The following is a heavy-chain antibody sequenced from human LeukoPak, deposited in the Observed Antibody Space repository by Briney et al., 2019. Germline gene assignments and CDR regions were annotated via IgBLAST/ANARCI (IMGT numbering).Heavy chain of an antibody. CDR3: ARGYDYVWGSHRALGY. CDR2: IYYSGST. J-gene: IGHJ4*02. V-gene: IGHV4-59*01. CDR1: GGSISSYY. D-gene: IGHD3-16*02. Sequence: SETLSLTCTDSGGSISSYYWSWIRQPPGEGLEWSGYIYYSGSTNYNPSLKSRVTISVDTSKNQFSLRLSSVTAADTAVYYCARGYDYVWGSHRALGYWGQGTLVTVSS.